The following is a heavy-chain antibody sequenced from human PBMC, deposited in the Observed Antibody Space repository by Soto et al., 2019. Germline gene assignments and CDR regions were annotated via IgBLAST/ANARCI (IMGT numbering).Heavy chain of an antibody. J-gene: IGHJ4*02. CDR3: AGRGYSDYEGRYYFDS. Sequence: QVQLVQSGAEVKKPGASVKVSCKASGYTFTNYGITWVRQAPGQGLEWMGWISTYNGNTNYAQKLQGRVTMTTDTFTRTAYMELRSLRSDDTAVYYCAGRGYSDYEGRYYFDSWGKGTLVTVSS. CDR1: GYTFTNYG. D-gene: IGHD5-12*01. V-gene: IGHV1-18*01. CDR2: ISTYNGNT.